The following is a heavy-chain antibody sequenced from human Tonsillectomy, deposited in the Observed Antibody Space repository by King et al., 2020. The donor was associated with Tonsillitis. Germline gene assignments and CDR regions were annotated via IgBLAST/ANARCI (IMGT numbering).Heavy chain of an antibody. Sequence: DVQLVESGGGLVQPGGSLRLSCAASGFTFSSYAMNSVRQAPGKGLEWVSAISGRGGSTNYADSVKGRFTIPRDNSKKTMDLQMESLRAEGTAIYYCAKDRSELLWFGELSDAFDIWGQGTMVTVSS. CDR2: ISGRGGST. J-gene: IGHJ3*02. V-gene: IGHV3-23*04. D-gene: IGHD3-10*01. CDR3: AKDRSELLWFGELSDAFDI. CDR1: GFTFSSYA.